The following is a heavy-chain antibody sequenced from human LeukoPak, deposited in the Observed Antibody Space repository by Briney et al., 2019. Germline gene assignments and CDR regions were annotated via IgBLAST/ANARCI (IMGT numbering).Heavy chain of an antibody. CDR1: GFTFSTYA. V-gene: IGHV3-21*01. CDR2: ISSASNYI. Sequence: GGSLRLSCAASGFTFSTYAISWVRQAPGKGLEWVSCISSASNYIFYADSVRGRFTISRDSSKNTLYLQMNSLRAEDTAVYYCARDEAPYYYYYLDVWGKGTTVTVSS. CDR3: ARDEAPYYYYYLDV. J-gene: IGHJ6*03.